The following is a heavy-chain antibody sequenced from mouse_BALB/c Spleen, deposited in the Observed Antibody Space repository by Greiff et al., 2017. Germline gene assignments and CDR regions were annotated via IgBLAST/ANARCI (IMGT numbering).Heavy chain of an antibody. D-gene: IGHD2-12*01. CDR3: APYSYDGKNAMDY. J-gene: IGHJ4*01. Sequence: QVQLQQPGAELVKPGASVKLSCKASGYTFTSYWMHWVKQRPGQGLEWIGEINPSNGRTNYNEKFKSKATLTVDKSSSTAYMQLSSLTSEDSAVYYCAPYSYDGKNAMDYWGQGTSVTVSS. CDR2: INPSNGRT. CDR1: GYTFTSYW. V-gene: IGHV1S81*02.